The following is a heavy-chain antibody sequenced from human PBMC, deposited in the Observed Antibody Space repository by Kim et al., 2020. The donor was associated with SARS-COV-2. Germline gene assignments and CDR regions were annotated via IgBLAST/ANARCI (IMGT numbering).Heavy chain of an antibody. V-gene: IGHV3-43*01. J-gene: IGHJ4*02. D-gene: IGHD6-13*01. CDR3: AKGRGSWYFGD. CDR2: ISWDGGST. Sequence: GGSLRLSCAASGFTFDDYTMHWVRQAPGKGLEWVSLISWDGGSTYYADSVKGRFTIPRDNSKNSPYLQMNSLRTEDTALYYCAKGRGSWYFGDWGQGTLVTVSS. CDR1: GFTFDDYT.